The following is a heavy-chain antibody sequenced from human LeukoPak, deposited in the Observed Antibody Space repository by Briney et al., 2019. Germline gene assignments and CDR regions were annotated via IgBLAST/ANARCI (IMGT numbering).Heavy chain of an antibody. Sequence: SQTLSLTCAISGDSVSSNSAAWNWIRQSPSRGLEWLGGTYYRSKWYNDYAVSVKSRITINPDTSKNQFSLQLNSVTPEDTAVYYCAREATATRIPHWYFDLWGRGTLVTVSS. CDR3: AREATATRIPHWYFDL. J-gene: IGHJ2*01. CDR1: GDSVSSNSAA. CDR2: TYYRSKWYN. D-gene: IGHD2-21*02. V-gene: IGHV6-1*01.